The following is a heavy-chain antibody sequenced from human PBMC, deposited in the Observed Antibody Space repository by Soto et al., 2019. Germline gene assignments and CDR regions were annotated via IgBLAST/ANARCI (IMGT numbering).Heavy chain of an antibody. Sequence: SQTLSLTCAISGDSVSSNSAAWNWIRQSPSRGLEWLGRTYYRSKWYNDYAVSVKSRITINPDTSKNQFSLQLNSVTPEDTAVYYCARHGVDTAMVRYYGMDVCGQGTTVTVS. CDR3: ARHGVDTAMVRYYGMDV. D-gene: IGHD5-18*01. V-gene: IGHV6-1*01. CDR1: GDSVSSNSAA. J-gene: IGHJ6*02. CDR2: TYYRSKWYN.